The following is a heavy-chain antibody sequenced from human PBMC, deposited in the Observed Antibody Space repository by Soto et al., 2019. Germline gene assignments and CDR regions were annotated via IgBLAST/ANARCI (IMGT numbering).Heavy chain of an antibody. CDR2: ISYDGRNK. V-gene: IGHV3-30*18. D-gene: IGHD6-19*01. CDR1: GFTFSSYG. CDR3: VKDGSSGWPYYYGMDV. Sequence: QVQLVESGGGVVQPGRSLRLSCAASGFTFSSYGMHWVRQGPGKGLEWVAVISYDGRNKYYADSVKGRFTISRDNSKNTLFLQMSSLRAEDMAVYYCVKDGSSGWPYYYGMDVWGQGTTVTVSS. J-gene: IGHJ6*02.